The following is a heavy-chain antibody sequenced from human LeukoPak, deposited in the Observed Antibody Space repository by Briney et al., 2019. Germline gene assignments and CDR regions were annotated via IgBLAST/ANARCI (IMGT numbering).Heavy chain of an antibody. CDR3: ARGVFPYYFDY. D-gene: IGHD6-13*01. Sequence: ASVKVSCKASGYTFTTYYMHWVRQAPGQGLEWMGIINPSGGRTTHAQKFQGRVTVTRDTSTSTVYMELRSLRSEDTAVYYCARGVFPYYFDYWGQGTLVTVSS. V-gene: IGHV1-46*01. CDR2: INPSGGRT. CDR1: GYTFTTYY. J-gene: IGHJ4*02.